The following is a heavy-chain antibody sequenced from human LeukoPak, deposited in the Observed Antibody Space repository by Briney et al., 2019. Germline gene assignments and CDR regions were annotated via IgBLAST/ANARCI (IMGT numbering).Heavy chain of an antibody. CDR3: ANSYYYGSGSYGDY. CDR1: GFTFSSYG. D-gene: IGHD3-10*01. V-gene: IGHV3-30*18. Sequence: PGGSLRLSCAASGFTFSSYGMHWVGQAPGKGLEWGAVISYDGSNKYYADSVKGRFTISRDNSRNTLYLQMNSLRAEDTAVYYCANSYYYGSGSYGDYWGQGTLVTVSS. CDR2: ISYDGSNK. J-gene: IGHJ4*02.